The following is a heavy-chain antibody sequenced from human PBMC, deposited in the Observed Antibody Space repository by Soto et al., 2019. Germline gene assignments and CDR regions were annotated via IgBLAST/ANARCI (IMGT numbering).Heavy chain of an antibody. J-gene: IGHJ4*02. CDR1: GFSLSTSGVG. D-gene: IGHD2-2*01. Sequence: QITLKESGPTLVKPTQTLTLTCTFSGFSLSTSGVGVGWIRQPPGKALEWLALIYWDDDKRYSPSLKSRLTIXKXXSKNQVVLTMTNMDPVDTATYYCAHSPYPENYFDYWGQGTLVTVSS. CDR3: AHSPYPENYFDY. V-gene: IGHV2-5*02. CDR2: IYWDDDK.